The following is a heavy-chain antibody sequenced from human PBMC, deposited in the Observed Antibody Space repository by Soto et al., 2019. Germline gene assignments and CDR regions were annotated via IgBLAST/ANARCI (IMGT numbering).Heavy chain of an antibody. CDR3: ARDRDGRAYYFDY. J-gene: IGHJ4*02. V-gene: IGHV4-31*03. CDR1: GGSISSGGYY. D-gene: IGHD1-26*01. Sequence: SETLSLTCTVSGGSISSGGYYWSWIRQHPVKGLELIVYIYYSGSTYYNPSLKSRVTLSVDTSKNQFSLKLSSVTAADTAVYYCARDRDGRAYYFDYWGQGTLVTVSS. CDR2: IYYSGST.